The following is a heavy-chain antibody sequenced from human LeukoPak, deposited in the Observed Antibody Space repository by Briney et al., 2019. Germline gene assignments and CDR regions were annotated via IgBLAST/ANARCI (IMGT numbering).Heavy chain of an antibody. CDR3: AADRHLGATTGFGF. D-gene: IGHD1-26*01. CDR2: IVVGSGDA. V-gene: IGHV1-58*01. CDR1: GFTLVNSA. J-gene: IGHJ4*02. Sequence: GTPVQVSCKSSGFTLVNSAVHWVRQARGQSLEWIGWIVVGSGDATYAQRFQERLTITRDKSTSTAYMELRSLRSEDTAVYYCAADRHLGATTGFGFWGQGTLVTVSS.